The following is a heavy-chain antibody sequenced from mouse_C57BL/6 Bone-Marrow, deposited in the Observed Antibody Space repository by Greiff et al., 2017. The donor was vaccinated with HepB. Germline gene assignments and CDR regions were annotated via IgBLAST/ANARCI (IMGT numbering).Heavy chain of an antibody. CDR3: ARSGYLTWFAY. CDR2: IDPNRGGT. J-gene: IGHJ3*01. V-gene: IGHV1-72*01. D-gene: IGHD2-3*01. Sequence: VQLQQPVAELVKPCASVSLSCKASGYTFTRYCMHWVPPRPGRGLVWIGRIDPNRGGTKYNEKFKSKATLTVDKPSSTAYMQLSSLTSEDSAVYYCARSGYLTWFAYWGQGTLVTVSA. CDR1: GYTFTRYC.